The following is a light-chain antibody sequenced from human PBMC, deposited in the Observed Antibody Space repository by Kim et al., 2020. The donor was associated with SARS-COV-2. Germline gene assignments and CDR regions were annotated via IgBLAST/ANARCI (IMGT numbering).Light chain of an antibody. CDR3: QQYNRYPYT. V-gene: IGKV1-16*01. Sequence: SASVGARVTIAWRASQVIHTYVAWFQQKPGQAPKSLIYAASNLHSGVPARFSGSGSGTDFTLTISGLQPEDFAIYYCQQYNRYPYTFGQGTRLEI. J-gene: IGKJ2*01. CDR1: QVIHTY. CDR2: AAS.